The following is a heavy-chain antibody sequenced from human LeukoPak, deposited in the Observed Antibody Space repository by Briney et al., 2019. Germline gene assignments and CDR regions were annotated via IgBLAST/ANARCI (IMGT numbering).Heavy chain of an antibody. CDR1: GGSISLYY. CDR2: FYDTRSP. D-gene: IGHD3-10*01. CDR3: ARGRGSLTY. V-gene: IGHV4-59*01. Sequence: KSSETLSLTCTVSGGSISLYYWSWIRQPPGKGLEWIGYFYDTRSPKHNPSLERRVTISVDMSRNQFSLNLTSVTAADTAVYYCARGRGSLTYWGQGTLATVSS. J-gene: IGHJ4*02.